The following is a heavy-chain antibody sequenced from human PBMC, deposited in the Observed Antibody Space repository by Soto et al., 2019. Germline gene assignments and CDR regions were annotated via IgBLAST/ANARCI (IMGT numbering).Heavy chain of an antibody. CDR3: AKGPAGNGVYEGRFVS. Sequence: VQLLESGGGLVQPGGSLRLACAASGFTFSTFSMSWVRQSPGKGLELVSAITGSGAYTYYTDSVKGRFTLSGDNSKKTLNLEMDRLVVADPSIYYCAKGPAGNGVYEGRFVSWGQVTLVTVSS. J-gene: IGHJ4*03. D-gene: IGHD4-17*01. V-gene: IGHV3-23*01. CDR1: GFTFSTFS. CDR2: ITGSGAYT.